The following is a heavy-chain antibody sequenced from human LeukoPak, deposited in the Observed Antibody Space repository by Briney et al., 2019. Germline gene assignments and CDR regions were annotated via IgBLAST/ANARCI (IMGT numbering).Heavy chain of an antibody. J-gene: IGHJ5*02. D-gene: IGHD6-6*01. CDR3: ARPIPSSSGRWFDP. Sequence: SETLSLTCTVSGGSISSGSYYWSWIRQPAGKGLEWIGHIYTSGSTNYNPSLKSRVTISVDTSKNQFSLKLSSVSAADTAVYYCARPIPSSSGRWFDPWGQGTLVTVSS. CDR1: GGSISSGSYY. V-gene: IGHV4-61*09. CDR2: IYTSGST.